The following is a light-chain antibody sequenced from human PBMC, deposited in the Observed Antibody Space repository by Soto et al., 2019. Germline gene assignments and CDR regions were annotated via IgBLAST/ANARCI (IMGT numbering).Light chain of an antibody. CDR2: GAS. J-gene: IGKJ1*01. CDR3: QQSYSTLWT. V-gene: IGKV1-39*01. Sequence: DIQMTQSPSSLSASVGDRVTVTCRASQSISSYLNWYQQKPGKAPKLLLHGASSLQSGDPARFSGTGSGTDFTLTISSLQPEDVATYYCQQSYSTLWTFGQGTKVDI. CDR1: QSISSY.